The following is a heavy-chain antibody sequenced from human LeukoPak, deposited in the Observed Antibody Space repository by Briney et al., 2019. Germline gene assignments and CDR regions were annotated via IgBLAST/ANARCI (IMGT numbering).Heavy chain of an antibody. CDR3: VRLQPNTGEWALDI. D-gene: IGHD1-1*01. CDR2: ISNGGTT. V-gene: IGHV4-59*01. J-gene: IGHJ3*02. Sequence: PSETLSLTCTVSGGPINYYYWSWIRQPPGEGLEWIGYISNGGTTNYNPSLKSRVTISVDKSKNQLSLKLGSVTAADTAVYHCVRLQPNTGEWALDIWGQGTLVTVS. CDR1: GGPINYYY.